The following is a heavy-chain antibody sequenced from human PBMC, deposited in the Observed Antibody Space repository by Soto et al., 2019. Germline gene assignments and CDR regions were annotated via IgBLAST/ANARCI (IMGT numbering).Heavy chain of an antibody. CDR2: IYWDDDK. D-gene: IGHD2-8*02. J-gene: IGHJ4*02. Sequence: QITLKESGPSLVKPTQTLTLTCTFSGVSLTTRGAGVGWIRQPPGKALEWLALIYWDDDKRYRPSLESRLTITKDAPKDQVVLTVTNLYPVDTATYFCAHKSNTGFDDWGQVTLFTVSS. CDR3: AHKSNTGFDD. V-gene: IGHV2-5*02. CDR1: GVSLTTRGAG.